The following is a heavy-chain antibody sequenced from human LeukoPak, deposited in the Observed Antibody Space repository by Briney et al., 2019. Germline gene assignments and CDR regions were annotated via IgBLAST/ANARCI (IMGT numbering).Heavy chain of an antibody. CDR1: GGAFSGYY. V-gene: IGHV4-34*01. J-gene: IGHJ4*02. CDR2: INHSGST. CDR3: ARELSPADSSSAFDY. Sequence: SETLSLTCAVYGGAFSGYYWSWIRQPPGKGLEWIGEINHSGSTNYNPSLKSRVTISVDTSKNQFSLKLNSVTAADTAIYYCARELSPADSSSAFDYWGQGTLVTVSS. D-gene: IGHD6-6*01.